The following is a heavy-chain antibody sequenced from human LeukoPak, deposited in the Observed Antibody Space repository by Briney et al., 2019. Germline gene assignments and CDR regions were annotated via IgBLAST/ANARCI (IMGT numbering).Heavy chain of an antibody. V-gene: IGHV4-39*07. Sequence: SETLSLTCTVSGGSISSSSNYWGWIRQPPGKGLEWIGSIYYSGSTYYNPSLKSRVTISVDTSKKQFSLKLSSVTAADTAVYYCARGLDWVYAIRSGSIRGAFDIWGQGTMVTVSS. D-gene: IGHD2-8*01. CDR3: ARGLDWVYAIRSGSIRGAFDI. CDR1: GGSISSSSNY. J-gene: IGHJ3*02. CDR2: IYYSGST.